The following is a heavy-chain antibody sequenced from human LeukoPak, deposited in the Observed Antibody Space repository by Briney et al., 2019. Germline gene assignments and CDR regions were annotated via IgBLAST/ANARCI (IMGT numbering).Heavy chain of an antibody. D-gene: IGHD3-3*01. CDR2: ISSSGTTI. V-gene: IGHV3-48*03. CDR1: GFTLSSYE. Sequence: PGGSLRLSCAAHGFTLSSYEINWVRQAPGKGLEWVSYISSSGTTIYYADSVRGRFTISRDNAKNSLYLQMNSLRAEDTAVYYCVGRFLEWSDDWGQGTLVTVSS. J-gene: IGHJ4*02. CDR3: VGRFLEWSDD.